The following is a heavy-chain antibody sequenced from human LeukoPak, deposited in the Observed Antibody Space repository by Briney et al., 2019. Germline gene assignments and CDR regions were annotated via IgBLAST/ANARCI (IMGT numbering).Heavy chain of an antibody. CDR1: GYTFTSYA. CDR3: ARERDYGSRFDP. J-gene: IGHJ5*02. D-gene: IGHD3-10*01. CDR2: INAGNGNT. V-gene: IGHV1-3*01. Sequence: ASVKVSCKASGYTFTSYAIHWARQAPGQRLEWMGWINAGNGNTKYSQKFQGRVTITRDTSASTAYMELSSLRSEDTAVYHCARERDYGSRFDPWGQGTLVTVSS.